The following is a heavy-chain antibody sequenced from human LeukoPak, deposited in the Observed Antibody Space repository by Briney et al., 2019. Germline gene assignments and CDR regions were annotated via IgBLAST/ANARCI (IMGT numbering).Heavy chain of an antibody. Sequence: GGSLRLSCAASGFTFSSYGMHWVRQAPGKGLEWVAVISYDGSNKYYADSVKGRFTISRDNSKNTLYLQMNSLRAEDTAVYYCAKGPNYHDSSGYDYWGQGTLVTVSS. CDR2: ISYDGSNK. J-gene: IGHJ4*02. CDR1: GFTFSSYG. CDR3: AKGPNYHDSSGYDY. V-gene: IGHV3-30*18. D-gene: IGHD3-22*01.